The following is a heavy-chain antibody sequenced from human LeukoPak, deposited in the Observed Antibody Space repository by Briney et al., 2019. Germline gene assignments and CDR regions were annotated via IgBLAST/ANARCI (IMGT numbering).Heavy chain of an antibody. CDR3: ARDHGSGWTWAYDY. J-gene: IGHJ4*02. Sequence: SETLSLTCTVSGVSISSYYWSWIRQPPGKGLDWIGYISYSGSTNYNPSLKSRVTISVDTSKNQFSLKLSSVTAADAAVYYCARDHGSGWTWAYDYWGQGTLVTVSS. D-gene: IGHD6-19*01. CDR1: GVSISSYY. CDR2: ISYSGST. V-gene: IGHV4-59*01.